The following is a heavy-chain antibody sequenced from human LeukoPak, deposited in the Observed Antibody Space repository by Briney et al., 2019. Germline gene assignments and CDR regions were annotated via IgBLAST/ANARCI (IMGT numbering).Heavy chain of an antibody. Sequence: KASQTLSLTCTVSGGSISSGSYYWSWIRQPAGKGLEWIGRIYTYESPNYNPSLKSRVTISVDTSKNQFSLKLSSVTAADTAVFYCARGEYSYDSSGYRYYSYYYMDVWGKGITVTISS. D-gene: IGHD3-22*01. CDR3: ARGEYSYDSSGYRYYSYYYMDV. CDR2: IYTYESP. CDR1: GGSISSGSYY. V-gene: IGHV4-61*02. J-gene: IGHJ6*03.